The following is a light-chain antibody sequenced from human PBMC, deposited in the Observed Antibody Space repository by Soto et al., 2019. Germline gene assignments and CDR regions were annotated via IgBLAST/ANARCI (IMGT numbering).Light chain of an antibody. CDR2: ENK. CDR3: QSYDGSIHVV. Sequence: NFMLTQPHSASESPGKTVTISCTGSSGNIANNYVQWYQQRPGSAPTTVIYENKLRPSEVPDRFSGSIDSSSNSASLTISGLRTEDEADYYCQSYDGSIHVVFGGGTKVTVL. J-gene: IGLJ3*02. V-gene: IGLV6-57*02. CDR1: SGNIANNY.